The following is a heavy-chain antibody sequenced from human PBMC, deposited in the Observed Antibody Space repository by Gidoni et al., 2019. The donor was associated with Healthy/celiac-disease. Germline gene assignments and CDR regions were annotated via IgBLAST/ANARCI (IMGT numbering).Heavy chain of an antibody. J-gene: IGHJ5*02. CDR1: GFTFSSYS. CDR2: ISSSSSYI. Sequence: EVQLVESGGGLVKPGGSLRLSCAASGFTFSSYSMNWVRQAPGKGLEWVSSISSSSSYISYADSLKGRFTISRDNAKNSLYLQMNSLRAEDTAVYYCARGYDFWSGYYTGWFDPWGQGTLVTVSS. CDR3: ARGYDFWSGYYTGWFDP. V-gene: IGHV3-21*01. D-gene: IGHD3-3*01.